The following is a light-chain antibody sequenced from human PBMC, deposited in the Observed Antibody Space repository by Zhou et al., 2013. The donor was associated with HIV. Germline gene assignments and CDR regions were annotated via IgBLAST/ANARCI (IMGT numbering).Light chain of an antibody. CDR3: QQRNNWLT. Sequence: EIVMTQSPATQSVSPGERATLSCRASQSVSSNLAWYQQKPGQAPRLLIYGVSTRATGIPARFSGSGSGTDFTLTISSLEPEDSAVYYCQQRNNWLTFGGGTKVEIQ. CDR2: GVS. CDR1: QSVSSN. V-gene: IGKV3-15*01. J-gene: IGKJ4*01.